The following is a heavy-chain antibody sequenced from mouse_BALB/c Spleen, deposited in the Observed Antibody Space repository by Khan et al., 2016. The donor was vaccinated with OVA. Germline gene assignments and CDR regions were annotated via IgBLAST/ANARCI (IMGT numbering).Heavy chain of an antibody. CDR1: AYTFINYW. D-gene: IGHD1-1*01. Sequence: QVQLQQSGAELAKPGASVKMSCEASAYTFINYWILWVKQRPGQGLEWIGYINPSTGYTEYNQNFKDKATLTADKSSSTAYMQLSSLTSEDSAVYYCARRGLRWDFDYWGQGTTLTVSS. CDR3: ARRGLRWDFDY. CDR2: INPSTGYT. V-gene: IGHV1-7*01. J-gene: IGHJ2*01.